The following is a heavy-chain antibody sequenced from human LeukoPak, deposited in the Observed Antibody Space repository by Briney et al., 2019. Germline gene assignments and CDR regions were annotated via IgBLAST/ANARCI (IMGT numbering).Heavy chain of an antibody. Sequence: GGSLRLSCAASGFTFSNAWMSWVRQAPGKGLEWVSIIYRGGNTYYADSVKGRFTISRDNSKNTLYFQMNSLRAEDTAVYYCARQYCSRTSCNGAFDIWGQGTMVTVSS. CDR1: GFTFSNAW. CDR2: IYRGGNT. CDR3: ARQYCSRTSCNGAFDI. J-gene: IGHJ3*02. D-gene: IGHD2-2*01. V-gene: IGHV3-53*01.